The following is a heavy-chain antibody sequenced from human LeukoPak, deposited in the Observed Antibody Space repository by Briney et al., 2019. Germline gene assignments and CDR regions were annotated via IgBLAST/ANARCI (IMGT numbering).Heavy chain of an antibody. CDR3: VREARGYHYTYFDY. Sequence: VGSLRLSCTASGFTLGGHDMHWVRQTTGDGLEWVAAVSAGHHAFYAGSVKGRFTVSREDAKNSLYLQMNSLRAGDTAVYYCVREARGYHYTYFDYWGQGSLVTVSS. D-gene: IGHD5-18*01. CDR1: GFTLGGHD. V-gene: IGHV3-13*01. CDR2: VSAGHHA. J-gene: IGHJ4*02.